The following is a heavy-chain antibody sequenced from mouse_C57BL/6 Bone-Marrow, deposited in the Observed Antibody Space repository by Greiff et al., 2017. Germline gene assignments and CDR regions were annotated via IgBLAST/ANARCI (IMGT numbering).Heavy chain of an antibody. J-gene: IGHJ1*03. CDR3: ARQGNYAYFDV. CDR1: GFTFSDYG. CDR2: ISNLAYSI. Sequence: EVKLMESGGGLVQPGGSLKLSCAASGFTFSDYGMAWVRQAPRKGPEWVAFISNLAYSIYYADTVTGRFTISRENAKNTLYLEMSSLRSEDTAMYYCARQGNYAYFDVWGTGTTVTVSS. V-gene: IGHV5-15*01. D-gene: IGHD2-1*01.